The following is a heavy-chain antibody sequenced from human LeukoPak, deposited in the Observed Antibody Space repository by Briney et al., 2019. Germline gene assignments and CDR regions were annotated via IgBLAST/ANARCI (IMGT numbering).Heavy chain of an antibody. CDR2: ISGSGGST. Sequence: GGSLRLSCSGSGFTFSSYGMHWVRQAPGKGLEWVSAISGSGGSTYYADSVKGRFTISRDNAKNTMSLQMTSLRDEDTAVYFCIMYTGGWNWGQGTLVTVSS. CDR3: IMYTGGWN. D-gene: IGHD6-19*01. CDR1: GFTFSSYG. V-gene: IGHV3-23*01. J-gene: IGHJ4*02.